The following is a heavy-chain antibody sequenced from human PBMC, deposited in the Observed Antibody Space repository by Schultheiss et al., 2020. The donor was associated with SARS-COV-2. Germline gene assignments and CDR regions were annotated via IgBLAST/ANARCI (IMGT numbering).Heavy chain of an antibody. CDR2: IYYSGST. D-gene: IGHD6-19*01. Sequence: SQTLSLTCTVSGGSINSGGYYWSWIRQHPGRGLEWIGYIYYSGSTYYNPSLESRVTISVDTSKNQFSLQLSSVTAADTAVYYCARLRPIHNGQWLVLNYWGQGTLVTVSS. CDR3: ARLRPIHNGQWLVLNY. V-gene: IGHV4-31*03. J-gene: IGHJ4*02. CDR1: GGSINSGGYY.